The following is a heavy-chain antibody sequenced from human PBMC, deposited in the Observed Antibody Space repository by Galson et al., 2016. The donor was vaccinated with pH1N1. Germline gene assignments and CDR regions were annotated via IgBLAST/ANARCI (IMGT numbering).Heavy chain of an antibody. CDR1: GGTFSSYA. CDR3: ARGEGGCSGNNCYCAFEI. J-gene: IGHJ3*02. D-gene: IGHD2-15*01. CDR2: VIPVFGTT. Sequence: SVKVSCKAFGGTFSSYAITWVRQAPGQGLEWMGGVIPVFGTTNYAPKFQGRVTITAGESMSTAYMELSSLKSEDTAVYYCARGEGGCSGNNCYCAFEIWGKGTRVTVPS. V-gene: IGHV1-69*13.